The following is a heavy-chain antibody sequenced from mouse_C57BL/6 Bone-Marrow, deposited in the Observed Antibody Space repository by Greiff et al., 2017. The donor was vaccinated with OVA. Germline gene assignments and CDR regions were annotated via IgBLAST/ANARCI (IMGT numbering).Heavy chain of an antibody. Sequence: VQLKESGGGLVKPGGSLKLSCAASGFTFSSYTMSWVRQTPEKRLEWVATISGGGGNTYYPDSVKGRFTISRDNAKNTLYLQMSSLRSEDTALYYCARQGGWLLLYFDYWGQGTTLTVSS. V-gene: IGHV5-9*01. D-gene: IGHD2-3*01. CDR3: ARQGGWLLLYFDY. CDR2: ISGGGGNT. J-gene: IGHJ2*01. CDR1: GFTFSSYT.